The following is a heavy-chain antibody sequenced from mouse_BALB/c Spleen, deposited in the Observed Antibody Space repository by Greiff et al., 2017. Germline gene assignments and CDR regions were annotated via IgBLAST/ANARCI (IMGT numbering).Heavy chain of an antibody. CDR3: ARDYGNSDY. V-gene: IGHV3-6*02. CDR1: GYSITSGYY. J-gene: IGHJ2*01. Sequence: VQLQQSGPGLVKPSQSLSLTCSVTGYSITSGYYWNWIRQFPGNKLEWMGYISYDGSNNYNPSLKNRISITRDTSKNQFFLKLNSVTTEDTATYYCARDYGNSDYWGQGTTLTVSS. D-gene: IGHD2-1*01. CDR2: ISYDGSN.